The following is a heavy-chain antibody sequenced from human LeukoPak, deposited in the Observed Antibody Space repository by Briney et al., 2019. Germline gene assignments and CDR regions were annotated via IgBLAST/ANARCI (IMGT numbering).Heavy chain of an antibody. CDR3: ARDRNYYDGSDYYYISVYFDY. J-gene: IGHJ4*02. Sequence: KPGGSLRLSCAASGFTFSDYYMSWIRQAPGKGLEWVSYISSSSSYTNYADSVKGRFTISRDNAKNSLYLQMNSLRAEDTAVYYCARDRNYYDGSDYYYISVYFDYWGQGALVTVSS. CDR1: GFTFSDYY. CDR2: ISSSSSYT. D-gene: IGHD3-22*01. V-gene: IGHV3-11*06.